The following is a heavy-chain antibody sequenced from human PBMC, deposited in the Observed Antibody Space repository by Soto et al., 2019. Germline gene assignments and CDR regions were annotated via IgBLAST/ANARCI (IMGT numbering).Heavy chain of an antibody. J-gene: IGHJ3*02. CDR3: ARDRRTYYDFWSGYYSAFDI. CDR2: IWYDGSNK. V-gene: IGHV3-33*01. Sequence: QVQLVESGGGVVQPGRSLRLSCAASGFTLSSYGMHWVRQAPGKGLEWVAVIWYDGSNKYYADSVKGRFTISRDNSKNTLYLQMNSLRAEDTAVYYCARDRRTYYDFWSGYYSAFDIWGQGTMVTVSS. D-gene: IGHD3-3*01. CDR1: GFTLSSYG.